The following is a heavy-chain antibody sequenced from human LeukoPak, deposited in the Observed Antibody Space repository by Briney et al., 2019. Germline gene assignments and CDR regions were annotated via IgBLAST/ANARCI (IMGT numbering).Heavy chain of an antibody. CDR3: AREGMVRGVPDAFDL. J-gene: IGHJ3*01. D-gene: IGHD3-10*01. CDR1: GFTLSNYA. Sequence: GGSLRLSCAASGFTLSNYAMSWVRQVPGKGPEWVANIKQDGIEKYFLGSVKGRFAISRDNAKNLLYLQMTSLRVEDTAVYYCAREGMVRGVPDAFDLWGQGTMVTVSS. V-gene: IGHV3-7*01. CDR2: IKQDGIEK.